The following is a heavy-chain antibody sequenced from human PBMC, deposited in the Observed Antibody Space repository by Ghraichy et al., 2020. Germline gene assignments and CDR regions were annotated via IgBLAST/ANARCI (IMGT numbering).Heavy chain of an antibody. Sequence: GGSLRLSCVTSGFTFNNYAMSWVRQTPGTGLEWVAAMSNSDGSTYYADSVKGRFTISRDNSKKTLFLQMNSLRVGDTAIYYCAKGRLSSDWYNFDYWGQGNLVTVSS. CDR3: AKGRLSSDWYNFDY. CDR1: GFTFNNYA. J-gene: IGHJ4*02. V-gene: IGHV3-23*01. CDR2: MSNSDGST. D-gene: IGHD6-19*01.